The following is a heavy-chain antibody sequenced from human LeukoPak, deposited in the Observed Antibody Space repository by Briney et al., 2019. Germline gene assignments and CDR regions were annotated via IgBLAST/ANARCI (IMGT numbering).Heavy chain of an antibody. J-gene: IGHJ4*02. D-gene: IGHD4-17*01. CDR2: ISGSGGTT. V-gene: IGHV3-23*01. CDR3: ARAGDRVTVTELDY. CDR1: GFTFSSYV. Sequence: GGSLRLSCVACGFTFSSYVISWVRQAPGKGLEWVSGISGSGGTTYYADSVKGQFTISRDNYKITLYLDMNRLRAEDTAVYYCARAGDRVTVTELDYWGQGTLVTVSS.